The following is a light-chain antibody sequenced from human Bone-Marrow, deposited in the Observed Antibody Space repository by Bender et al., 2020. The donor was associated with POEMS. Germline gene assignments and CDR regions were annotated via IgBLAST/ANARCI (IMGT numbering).Light chain of an antibody. J-gene: IGLJ3*02. Sequence: QSVLTQPPSASGTPGQRVTISCSGGSSNIGAHAVNWYQHLPGTAPPLLIYSSHRRPSEVPDRFSGSRSGHSASLAISGLQSEDEADYYCAVWDDSLNGWVFGGGTKLTVL. CDR1: SSNIGAHA. CDR2: SSH. V-gene: IGLV1-44*01. CDR3: AVWDDSLNGWV.